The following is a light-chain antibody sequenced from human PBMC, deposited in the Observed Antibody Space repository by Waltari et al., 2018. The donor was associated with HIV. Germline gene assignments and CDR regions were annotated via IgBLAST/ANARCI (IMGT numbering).Light chain of an antibody. Sequence: QSVLTQPPSVSAAPGQKVTISCSGSNDYVSWYQQFPGTAPKLLIYENNKRPSGIPDRFSGSKSGTSATLGITGLQTGDEADYYCGTWDRSLSAGVFGTGTTVTVL. CDR3: GTWDRSLSAGV. V-gene: IGLV1-51*02. CDR2: ENN. CDR1: NDY. J-gene: IGLJ1*01.